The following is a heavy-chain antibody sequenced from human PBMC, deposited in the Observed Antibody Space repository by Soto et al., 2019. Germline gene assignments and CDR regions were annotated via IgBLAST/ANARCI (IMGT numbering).Heavy chain of an antibody. CDR2: IAYDESSK. CDR3: AKYGSGGSCYWCGGAALEI. J-gene: IGHJ3*02. D-gene: IGHD2-15*01. CDR1: GFTFSRYG. Sequence: QVQLVESGGGVVQPGRSLRLSCAASGFTFSRYGMHWVRQAPGKGLEWGAVIAYDESSKYYADSVTGRFTITRDNSKNTLYLEMSSLRAEVTAVYYCAKYGSGGSCYWCGGAALEIGGQGTMITFSS. V-gene: IGHV3-30*18.